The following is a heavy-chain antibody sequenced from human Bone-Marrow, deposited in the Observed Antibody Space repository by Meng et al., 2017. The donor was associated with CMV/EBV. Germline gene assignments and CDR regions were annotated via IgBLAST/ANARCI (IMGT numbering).Heavy chain of an antibody. D-gene: IGHD3-10*01. CDR1: GGSISSSSYY. CDR3: ARVLPPGNWFDP. V-gene: IGHV4-39*07. CDR2: IYYSGST. Sequence: QLQLQELGPGLVKPSETLSLTCTVSGGSISSSSYYWGWIRQPPGKGLEWIGSIYYSGSTYYNPSLKSRVTISVDTSKNQFSLKLSSVTAADTAVYYCARVLPPGNWFDPWGQGTLVTVSS. J-gene: IGHJ5*02.